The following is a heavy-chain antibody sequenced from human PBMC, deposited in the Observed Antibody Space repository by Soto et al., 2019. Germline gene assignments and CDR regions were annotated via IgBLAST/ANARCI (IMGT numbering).Heavy chain of an antibody. J-gene: IGHJ4*02. CDR2: ISGSGGNT. Sequence: GGSLRISCAAYGLTFGSYAMNWVRQAPGKGLEWVSGISGSGGNTYYADSVKGRFTISRDKSKNTLYLQINSLRAEDTAVYYCAKVGFWEAYCSSTSCYFGYWGQGTLVTVSS. D-gene: IGHD2-2*01. CDR3: AKVGFWEAYCSSTSCYFGY. V-gene: IGHV3-23*01. CDR1: GLTFGSYA.